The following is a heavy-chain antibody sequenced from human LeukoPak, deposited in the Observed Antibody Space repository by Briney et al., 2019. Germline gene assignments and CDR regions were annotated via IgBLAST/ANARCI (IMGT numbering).Heavy chain of an antibody. Sequence: GGSLRLSCAASGLTFSSYWMSWVRQAPGKGLEWVANIKQDGSEKYYVDSVKGRFTISRDNAKNSLYLQMNSLRAEDTAVYYCARGYFSMDVWGQGTTVTVSS. CDR2: IKQDGSEK. V-gene: IGHV3-7*01. CDR1: GLTFSSYW. CDR3: ARGYFSMDV. D-gene: IGHD2/OR15-2a*01. J-gene: IGHJ6*02.